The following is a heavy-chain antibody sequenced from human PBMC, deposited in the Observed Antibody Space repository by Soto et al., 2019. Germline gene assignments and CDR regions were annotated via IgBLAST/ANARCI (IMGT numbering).Heavy chain of an antibody. V-gene: IGHV1-69*06. Sequence: QVQLVQSGAEVKKPGSSVKVSCKASGGTFSSYAISWVRQAPGQGLEWMGGIIPIFGTANYAQKFQGRVTITADKSTSTAYMELSSLRSEDTAVYYSARRTMVRGVRYYYGMDVWGQGTTVTVSS. D-gene: IGHD3-10*01. CDR1: GGTFSSYA. CDR2: IIPIFGTA. CDR3: ARRTMVRGVRYYYGMDV. J-gene: IGHJ6*02.